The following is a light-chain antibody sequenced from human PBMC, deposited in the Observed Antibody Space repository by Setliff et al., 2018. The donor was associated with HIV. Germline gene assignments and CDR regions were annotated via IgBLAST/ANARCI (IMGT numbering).Light chain of an antibody. CDR3: QQYSTYST. V-gene: IGKV1-5*03. CDR2: KAS. J-gene: IGKJ1*01. Sequence: DIQMTQSLSTLSASVGDKVIITCRASQTISSWLAWHQQKPGKAPKLLIYKASNLEGGVPSRFSGSGSGTEFTLTISSLQPDDFATYYCQQYSTYSTFGQGTKVDIK. CDR1: QTISSW.